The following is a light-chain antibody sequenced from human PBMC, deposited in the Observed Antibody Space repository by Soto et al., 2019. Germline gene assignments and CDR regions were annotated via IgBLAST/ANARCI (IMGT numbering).Light chain of an antibody. V-gene: IGLV2-11*01. CDR3: CSYAGSYTPVV. J-gene: IGLJ2*01. CDR2: DVS. Sequence: QSVLTQPRSVSGSPGQSVTISCTGTSSDVGGYNYVSWYQQHPGKAPKLMMYDVSKRPSGVPDRFSGSKSGNTASLTISGLQAEDEADYYCCSYAGSYTPVVFGGGTKLTVL. CDR1: SSDVGGYNY.